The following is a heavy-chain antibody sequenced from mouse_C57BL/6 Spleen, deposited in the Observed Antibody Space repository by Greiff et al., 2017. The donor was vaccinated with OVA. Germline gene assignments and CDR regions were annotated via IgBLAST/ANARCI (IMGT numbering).Heavy chain of an antibody. CDR1: GYSFTGYY. Sequence: VQLQQSGPELVKPGASVKISCKASGYSFTGYYMNWVKQSPEKSLEWIGEINPSTGGTTYNQKFKAKATLTVDKSSSTAYMQLKSLTSEDSAVYCCARGGYGSSYPFDYWGQGTTLTVSS. V-gene: IGHV1-42*01. CDR2: INPSTGGT. D-gene: IGHD1-1*01. CDR3: ARGGYGSSYPFDY. J-gene: IGHJ2*01.